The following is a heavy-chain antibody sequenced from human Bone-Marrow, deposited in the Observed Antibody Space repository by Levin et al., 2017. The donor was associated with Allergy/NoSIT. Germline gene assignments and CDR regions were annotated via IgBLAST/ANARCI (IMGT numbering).Heavy chain of an antibody. V-gene: IGHV2-70*11. D-gene: IGHD4-17*01. CDR2: IDWDDDV. Sequence: TLSLTCTFSGFSVTTSDMYFHWIRLPPGTALEWLARIDWDDDVYYNGSLLTRLTISKDTSKSQVVLTMTNMDPVDTATYYCARSVTSATKLDYWGPGILVTVSS. CDR1: GFSVTTSDMY. J-gene: IGHJ4*02. CDR3: ARSVTSATKLDY.